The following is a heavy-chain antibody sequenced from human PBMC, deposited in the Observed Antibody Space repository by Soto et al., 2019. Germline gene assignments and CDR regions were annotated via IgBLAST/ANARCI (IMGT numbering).Heavy chain of an antibody. Sequence: QVQLQESGPGLVKPSGTLSLTCAVSGGYISSSNWWSWVRQPPGKGLEWIGEIYHSGSTNYNPSLKSRVTISVDKSKNQFSLKLSSVTAADTAVYYCARFGDWNYVDYYYGMDVWGQGTTVTVSS. CDR2: IYHSGST. J-gene: IGHJ6*02. D-gene: IGHD1-7*01. CDR3: ARFGDWNYVDYYYGMDV. V-gene: IGHV4-4*02. CDR1: GGYISSSNW.